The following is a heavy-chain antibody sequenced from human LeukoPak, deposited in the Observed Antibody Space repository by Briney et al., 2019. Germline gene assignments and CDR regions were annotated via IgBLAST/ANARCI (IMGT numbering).Heavy chain of an antibody. J-gene: IGHJ4*02. CDR3: ARDKNWNDLLELSY. D-gene: IGHD1-1*01. Sequence: GGSLRLSCAAAGFTFSSYAMHWVRQAPGKGLEWVAVISYDGSNKYYADSVKGRFTISRDNSKNTLDLQMNSLRAEDTAVYYCARDKNWNDLLELSYWGQGTLVTVSS. CDR2: ISYDGSNK. V-gene: IGHV3-30*03. CDR1: GFTFSSYA.